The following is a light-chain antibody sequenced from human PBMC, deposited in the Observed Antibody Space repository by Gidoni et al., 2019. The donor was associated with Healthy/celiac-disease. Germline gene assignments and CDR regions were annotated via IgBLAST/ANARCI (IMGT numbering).Light chain of an antibody. CDR3: QAWDSSTVV. CDR1: KLGNKF. Sequence: SELTQPPSLSVSPGQTASITSSEDKLGNKFACCYQQKPGQSPVLVIYQDNKRPSGSPERFSGSNSGNTATLTISGTQAMDEADDYCQAWDSSTVVFGGGTKLTVL. V-gene: IGLV3-1*01. J-gene: IGLJ2*01. CDR2: QDN.